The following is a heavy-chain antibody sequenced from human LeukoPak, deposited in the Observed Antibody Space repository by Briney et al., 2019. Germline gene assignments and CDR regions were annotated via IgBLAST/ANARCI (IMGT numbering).Heavy chain of an antibody. D-gene: IGHD3-22*01. CDR3: ARGRYYYDSSGHYHPHLDY. CDR2: INPNSGGT. V-gene: IGHV1-2*06. CDR1: GYTFTGYY. Sequence: ASVKVSCKASGYTFTGYYMHWVRQAPGQGLEWMGRINPNSGGTNYAQKFQGRVTMTRDTSISTAYMELSRLRSDDTAVYYCARGRYYYDSSGHYHPHLDYWGQGTLVTVSS. J-gene: IGHJ4*02.